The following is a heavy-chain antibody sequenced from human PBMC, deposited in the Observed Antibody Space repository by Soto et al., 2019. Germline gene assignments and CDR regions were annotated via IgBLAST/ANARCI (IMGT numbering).Heavy chain of an antibody. J-gene: IGHJ4*02. V-gene: IGHV1-69*02. CDR1: GGTFSSYT. CDR2: IIPILGIA. Sequence: SVKVSCKASGGTFSSYTISWVRQAPGQGLGWMGRIIPILGIANYAQKFQGRVTITADKSTSTAYMELSSLRSEDTAVYYCARRDLYSSSRTFDYWGQGTLVTVSS. D-gene: IGHD6-13*01. CDR3: ARRDLYSSSRTFDY.